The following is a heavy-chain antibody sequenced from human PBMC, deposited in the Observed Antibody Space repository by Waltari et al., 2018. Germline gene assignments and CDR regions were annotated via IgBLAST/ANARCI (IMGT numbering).Heavy chain of an antibody. CDR2: INHSGST. V-gene: IGHV4-34*01. CDR1: GGSFSGYY. CDR3: ARAVLRHYYYYGMDV. J-gene: IGHJ6*02. Sequence: QVQLQQWGAGLLKPSETLSLTCAVYGGSFSGYYWSWIRQPPGKGLEWIGEINHSGSTNHNPSLKSRVTISVDTSKNQFSLKLSSVTAADTAVYYCARAVLRHYYYYGMDVWGQGTTVTVSS.